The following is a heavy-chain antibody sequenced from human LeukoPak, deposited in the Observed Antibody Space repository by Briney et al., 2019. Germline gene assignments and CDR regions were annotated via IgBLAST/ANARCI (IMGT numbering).Heavy chain of an antibody. CDR1: GGSISSGSDY. J-gene: IGHJ4*02. V-gene: IGHV4-61*01. D-gene: IGHD6-13*01. Sequence: SETLSLTCTVSGGSISSGSDYWSWIRQPPGKGLEWIGYIYYSGSTNYNPSLKSRVTISLDTSKNQFSLKLSSVTAADTAVYYCARGVVAAAGRTFDFWGQGTLVTVSS. CDR3: ARGVVAAAGRTFDF. CDR2: IYYSGST.